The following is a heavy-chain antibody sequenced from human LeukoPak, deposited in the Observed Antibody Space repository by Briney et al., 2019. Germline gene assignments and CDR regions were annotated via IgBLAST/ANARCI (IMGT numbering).Heavy chain of an antibody. V-gene: IGHV3-30*18. CDR1: GFTFSSYG. J-gene: IGHJ6*02. CDR2: ISYDGSNE. D-gene: IGHD3-22*01. Sequence: GGSLRLSCAASGFTFSSYGMHWVRQAPGKGLEWVAVISYDGSNEYYADSVKGRFTISRDNSKNTLYLQMNSLRAEDTAVYYCAKEGYYYDSSGYNYYYGMDVWGQGTTVTVSS. CDR3: AKEGYYYDSSGYNYYYGMDV.